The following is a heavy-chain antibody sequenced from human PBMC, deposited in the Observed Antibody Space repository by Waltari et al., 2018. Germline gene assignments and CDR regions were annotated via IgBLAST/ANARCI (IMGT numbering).Heavy chain of an antibody. J-gene: IGHJ5*02. V-gene: IGHV1-8*01. D-gene: IGHD3-10*01. Sequence: QVQLVQSGAEVKKPGASVKVSCKASGYTFTSYDINWVRQATGQGLEWMGWMNPNSVNTGYAPKFQGRVTMTRNTSISTAYMELSSLRSEDTAVYYCARGMVRGVIWPVDPWGQGTLVTVSS. CDR1: GYTFTSYD. CDR2: MNPNSVNT. CDR3: ARGMVRGVIWPVDP.